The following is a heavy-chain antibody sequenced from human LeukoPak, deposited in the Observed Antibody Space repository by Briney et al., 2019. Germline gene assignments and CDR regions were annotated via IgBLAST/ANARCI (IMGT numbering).Heavy chain of an antibody. D-gene: IGHD6-13*01. Sequence: SETLSLTCAVYGGSFSGYSWTWIRQPPGKGLEWIGEINHSGSTNYNPSLKSRVTISVDTSKNQFSLKLSSVTAADTAVYYCRSSWGAAAGTTYIAFDIWGQGQWSPSLQ. CDR2: INHSGST. CDR1: GGSFSGYS. V-gene: IGHV4-34*01. CDR3: RSSWGAAAGTTYIAFDI. J-gene: IGHJ3*02.